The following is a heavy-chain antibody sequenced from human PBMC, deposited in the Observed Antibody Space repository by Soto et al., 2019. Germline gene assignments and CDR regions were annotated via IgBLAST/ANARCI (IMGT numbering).Heavy chain of an antibody. CDR1: GFIFSGYA. Sequence: GGSLRLSCAASGFIFSGYAMSWVRQAPGKGLEWVSGIGGSGRTTYYADSVKGRFTISRDNSNNTLFLQMNSLRAEDTAVYYCAKSRYSDSSGDFYDYWGQGTLVTVSS. CDR2: IGGSGRTT. CDR3: AKSRYSDSSGDFYDY. D-gene: IGHD3-22*01. V-gene: IGHV3-23*01. J-gene: IGHJ4*02.